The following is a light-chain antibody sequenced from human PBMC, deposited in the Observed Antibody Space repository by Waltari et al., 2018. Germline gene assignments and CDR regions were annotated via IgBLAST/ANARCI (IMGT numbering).Light chain of an antibody. V-gene: IGKV4-1*01. CDR2: WAS. J-gene: IGKJ2*01. CDR1: QSVLSSSNNKNY. Sequence: DIVMTQSPDSLAVSLGERATINCKSSQSVLSSSNNKNYLAWYQQKPGQPPNLLIYWASTRESGVPDRFSGRGSGTDFTLTISSQEAEDVAVYYCQQYYSTPPTFGQGTKLEIK. CDR3: QQYYSTPPT.